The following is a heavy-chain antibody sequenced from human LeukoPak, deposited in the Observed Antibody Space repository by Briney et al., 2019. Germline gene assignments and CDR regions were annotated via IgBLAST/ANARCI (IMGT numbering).Heavy chain of an antibody. CDR3: ARGGGYSGYDTYYYMDV. J-gene: IGHJ6*03. CDR1: GYSVSSSYY. D-gene: IGHD5-12*01. V-gene: IGHV4-38-2*02. Sequence: SETLSLTCTVSGYSVSSSYYWGWTRQPPGKGLDWIASIYSSGSTYYNPSLKSRVTISVDTSKNQFSLKLSSVTAADTAVYYCARGGGYSGYDTYYYMDVWGKGTTVTVSS. CDR2: IYSSGST.